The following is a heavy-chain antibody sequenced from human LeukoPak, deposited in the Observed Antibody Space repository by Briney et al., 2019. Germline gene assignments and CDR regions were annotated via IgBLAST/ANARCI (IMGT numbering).Heavy chain of an antibody. V-gene: IGHV4-61*01. J-gene: IGHJ3*02. CDR2: SYYMGTT. CDR3: ARQRSRVFDI. CDR1: GGSVSSGSYY. D-gene: IGHD3-10*01. Sequence: SETLSLTCTVSGGSVSSGSYYWSWTRQPPGKGQEWITYSYYMGTTNYNPSLKSRATTSIDTSKNQFSLKLSSVTAADTAVYYCARQRSRVFDIWGKGTMVTISS.